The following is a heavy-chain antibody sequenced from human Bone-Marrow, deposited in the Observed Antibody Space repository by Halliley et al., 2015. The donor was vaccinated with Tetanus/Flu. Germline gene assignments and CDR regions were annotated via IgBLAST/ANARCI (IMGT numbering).Heavy chain of an antibody. V-gene: IGHV3-53*01. J-gene: IGHJ4*02. Sequence: RTYYADSVRGRFTISRDNSRNTVSLQMNSLRVGDTAVYYCVREVNSGYISSWYFDHWGQGALVTVSS. CDR3: VREVNSGYISSWYFDH. D-gene: IGHD3-3*02. CDR2: RT.